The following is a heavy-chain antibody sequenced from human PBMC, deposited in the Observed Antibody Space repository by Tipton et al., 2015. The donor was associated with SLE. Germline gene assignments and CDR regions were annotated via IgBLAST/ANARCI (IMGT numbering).Heavy chain of an antibody. D-gene: IGHD3-10*01. V-gene: IGHV1-18*01. CDR3: ARGSGTYYNDLDY. J-gene: IGHJ4*02. CDR1: GYTFTAFG. CDR2: INADKGNA. Sequence: QLVQSGGEVTKPGASVKVSCKASGYTFTAFGISWVRQAPGQGLEWMGWINADKGNARYAQKFQGRVSMTTDTSTNTAYMELGSLRSEDTAVYFCARGSGTYYNDLDYWGLGTLVTVSS.